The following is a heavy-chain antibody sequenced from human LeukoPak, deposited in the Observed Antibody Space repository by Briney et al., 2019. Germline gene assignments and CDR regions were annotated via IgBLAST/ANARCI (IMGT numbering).Heavy chain of an antibody. CDR3: AKDPPTGMSDAFDI. CDR2: MSGSGTST. J-gene: IGHJ3*02. Sequence: GGSLRLSCVASGFTFNNYAMSWVRQTPGRGLEWVSAMSGSGTSTYYVDSVKGRFTISRDTSKSTVYLQMNSLRAEDTAVNYCAKDPPTGMSDAFDIWGQGTMVTVSS. CDR1: GFTFNNYA. V-gene: IGHV3-23*01. D-gene: IGHD2-8*02.